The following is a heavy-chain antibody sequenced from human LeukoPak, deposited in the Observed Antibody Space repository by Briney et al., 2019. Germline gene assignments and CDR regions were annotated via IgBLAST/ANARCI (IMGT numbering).Heavy chain of an antibody. CDR3: AKDSASRRLYGYYFDY. CDR1: GFTFSIYG. D-gene: IGHD5-18*01. CDR2: IRYDGSNK. J-gene: IGHJ4*02. Sequence: PGGSLRLSCAASGFTFSIYGIHWVRQAPGEGLEWVSFIRYDGSNKYYTDSVKGRFTISRDNSKNMLYLQMNSLRVEDTAVYYCAKDSASRRLYGYYFDYWGQGSLVTVSS. V-gene: IGHV3-30*02.